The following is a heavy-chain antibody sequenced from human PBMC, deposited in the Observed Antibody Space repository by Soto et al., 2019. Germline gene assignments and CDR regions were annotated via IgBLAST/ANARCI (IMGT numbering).Heavy chain of an antibody. CDR3: AREKPYSSSWYHDY. V-gene: IGHV4-34*01. CDR1: GGSFSGYY. Sequence: QVQLQQWGAGLLKPSETLSLTCAVYGGSFSGYYWSWIRQPPGKGLEWIGEINHSGSTNYNPSLKCRVTILVDTSKNQFSLKLSSVTAADTAVYYCAREKPYSSSWYHDYWGQGTLVTVSS. CDR2: INHSGST. J-gene: IGHJ4*02. D-gene: IGHD6-13*01.